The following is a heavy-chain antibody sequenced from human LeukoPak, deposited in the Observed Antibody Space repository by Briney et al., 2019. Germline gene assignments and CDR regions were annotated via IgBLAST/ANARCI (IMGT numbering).Heavy chain of an antibody. J-gene: IGHJ4*02. D-gene: IGHD2-2*01. Sequence: ASVKVSCKASGYTFTSYGISWVRQAPGQGLEWMGWISAYNGNTNYAQKLQGRVTMTTDTSTSTAYMELRSLRSDDTAVYYCARSRIVVVPAAPYYSDYWGQGTLVTVSS. CDR3: ARSRIVVVPAAPYYSDY. CDR1: GYTFTSYG. V-gene: IGHV1-18*04. CDR2: ISAYNGNT.